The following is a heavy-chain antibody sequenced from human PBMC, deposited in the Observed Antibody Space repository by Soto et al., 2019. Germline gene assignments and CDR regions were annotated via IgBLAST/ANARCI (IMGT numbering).Heavy chain of an antibody. V-gene: IGHV3-21*01. Sequence: EVQLVESGGGLVKPGGSLRLSCAASGFTFSSYAMNWVRQAPGKGLEWVSSIGRSPSDTFHAESVKGRFTISRDNAKNSLFLQVNSLRAEDTAVYYCAREGRGIQDLDYWGQGTLVTVSS. D-gene: IGHD3-16*01. J-gene: IGHJ4*02. CDR2: IGRSPSDT. CDR3: AREGRGIQDLDY. CDR1: GFTFSSYA.